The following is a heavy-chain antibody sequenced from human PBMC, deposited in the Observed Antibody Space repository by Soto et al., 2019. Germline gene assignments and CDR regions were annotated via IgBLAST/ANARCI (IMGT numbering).Heavy chain of an antibody. CDR1: GGSFSGYY. Sequence: QVQLQQWGAGLLKPSETLSLTCAVYGGSFSGYYWSWIRQPPGKGLEWIGEINHSGSTNYNPSLKRRVTISVDTSKNQFSLKLSSVTAADTAVYYCARGKRPKDIVVVPAAMGWFDPWGQGTLVTVSS. J-gene: IGHJ5*02. CDR2: INHSGST. CDR3: ARGKRPKDIVVVPAAMGWFDP. D-gene: IGHD2-2*01. V-gene: IGHV4-34*01.